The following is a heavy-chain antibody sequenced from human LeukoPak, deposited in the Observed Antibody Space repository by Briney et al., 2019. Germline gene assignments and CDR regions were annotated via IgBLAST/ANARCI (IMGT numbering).Heavy chain of an antibody. J-gene: IGHJ4*02. CDR2: IWYDGSNK. Sequence: GGSLRLSCAASGFTFSSYAMHWVRQAPGKGLEWEAVIWYDGSNKYYADSVKGRFTISRDHSKNTLYLQMKSLRAEDTAVYYCARELEIAVAGTLGYWGQGTLVTVSS. V-gene: IGHV3-33*01. CDR3: ARELEIAVAGTLGY. D-gene: IGHD6-19*01. CDR1: GFTFSSYA.